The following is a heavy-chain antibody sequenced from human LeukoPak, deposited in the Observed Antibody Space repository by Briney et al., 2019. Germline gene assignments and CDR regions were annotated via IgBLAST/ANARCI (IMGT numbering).Heavy chain of an antibody. D-gene: IGHD3-22*01. CDR1: GGSISSYY. Sequence: SETLSLTCTVSGGSISSYYWSWIRQPPGKGLEWIGYIYYSGSTNYNPSLKSRVTISVDTSKNQFSLKLSSVTAADTAVYYCARLWPYDSSGYYYYGMDVWGQGTTVTVSS. CDR3: ARLWPYDSSGYYYYGMDV. CDR2: IYYSGST. V-gene: IGHV4-59*08. J-gene: IGHJ6*02.